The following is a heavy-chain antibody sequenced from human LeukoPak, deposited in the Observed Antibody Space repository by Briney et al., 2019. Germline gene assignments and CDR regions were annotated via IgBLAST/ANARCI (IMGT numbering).Heavy chain of an antibody. J-gene: IGHJ4*02. V-gene: IGHV4-39*01. D-gene: IGHD4-17*01. CDR3: ARQPTVTFFDY. CDR1: GGSISSSSYY. Sequence: SQTLSLTCTVSGGSISSSSYYWGWIRQPPGKGLEWIGSIYYSGSTYYNPSLKSRVTISVDTSKNQFSLKLSSVTAADTAVYYCARQPTVTFFDYWGQGTLVTVPS. CDR2: IYYSGST.